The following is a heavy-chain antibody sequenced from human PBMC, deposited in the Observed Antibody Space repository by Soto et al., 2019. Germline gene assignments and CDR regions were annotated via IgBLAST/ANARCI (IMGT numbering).Heavy chain of an antibody. CDR3: AKDRLAGGFDY. CDR1: GFTFSIYA. Sequence: GGSLRLSCAASGFTFSIYAMSWVCQAPGKGLEWVSAISGSGGSTYYADSVKGRFTISRDNSRNTVYLQMNSLRADDTAVYYCAKDRLAGGFDYWGQGTLVTVSS. J-gene: IGHJ4*02. V-gene: IGHV3-23*01. D-gene: IGHD3-16*01. CDR2: ISGSGGST.